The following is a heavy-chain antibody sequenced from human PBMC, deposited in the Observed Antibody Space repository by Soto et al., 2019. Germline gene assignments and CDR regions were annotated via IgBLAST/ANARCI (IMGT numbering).Heavy chain of an antibody. D-gene: IGHD2-2*01. CDR1: GGTFSSYT. J-gene: IGHJ4*02. CDR2: IIPILGMA. CDR3: AGCSSTSCYSGVLDY. V-gene: IGHV1-69*02. Sequence: GASVKVSCKASGGTFSSYTISWVRQAPGQGLEWMGRIIPILGMANYAQKFQGRVTITADKSTSTAYMELSSLRSEDTALYYCAGCSSTSCYSGVLDYWGQGTLVTVSS.